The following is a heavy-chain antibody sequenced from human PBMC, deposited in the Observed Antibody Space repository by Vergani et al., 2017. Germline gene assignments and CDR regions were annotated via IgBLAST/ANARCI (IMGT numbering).Heavy chain of an antibody. Sequence: EVELVESGGGLVQPGRSLRLSCTASGFTFGYYAMDWFRQAPGQGLEWVGGISSKAYGQATIYAASVKGRFTISRDDSKSIAYLQMNNLQTEDTAMYYCVRDQVTMLRGSDALDIWGQGTMVTVSS. J-gene: IGHJ3*02. D-gene: IGHD3-10*01. CDR2: ISSKAYGQAT. V-gene: IGHV3-49*03. CDR3: VRDQVTMLRGSDALDI. CDR1: GFTFGYYA.